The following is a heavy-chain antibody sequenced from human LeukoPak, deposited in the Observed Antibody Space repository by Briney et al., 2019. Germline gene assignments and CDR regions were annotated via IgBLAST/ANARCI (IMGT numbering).Heavy chain of an antibody. Sequence: SETLSLTCTVSGGSISSSSYYWGWIRQPPGKGLEWIGSIYYSGSTYYNPSLKSRVTISVDTSKNQLSLKLSSVTAADTAVYYCATLLWFGEPIRGWFDPWGQGTLVTVSS. D-gene: IGHD3-10*01. CDR1: GGSISSSSYY. V-gene: IGHV4-39*01. CDR2: IYYSGST. CDR3: ATLLWFGEPIRGWFDP. J-gene: IGHJ5*02.